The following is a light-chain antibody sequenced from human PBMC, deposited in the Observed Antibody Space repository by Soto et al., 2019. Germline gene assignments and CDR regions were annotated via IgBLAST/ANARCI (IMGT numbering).Light chain of an antibody. CDR3: QQYGSSPRT. V-gene: IGKV3-20*01. J-gene: IGKJ1*01. CDR1: QSVSSSY. Sequence: EIVLTQSPGTLSLSPGERATLSCRASQSVSSSYLAWYQQKPGQAPRLLIYGASSRATGIPGWFSGSGSGTDFTLTISRLEPEDFAVYYCQQYGSSPRTFGQGTKVEIK. CDR2: GAS.